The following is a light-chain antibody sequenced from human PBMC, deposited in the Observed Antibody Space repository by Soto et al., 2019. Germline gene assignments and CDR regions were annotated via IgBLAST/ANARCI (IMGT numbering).Light chain of an antibody. CDR2: DAS. CDR1: QSISSW. V-gene: IGKV1-5*01. Sequence: DIQMTQSPSTLSASVGDRVTITCRASQSISSWLAWYQQKPGKAPKLLIYDASTLESGVPSRFRGSGSGTEFTLTISSLQPDDFATYYCQRYNTFSYTFAQGTKLEIK. J-gene: IGKJ2*01. CDR3: QRYNTFSYT.